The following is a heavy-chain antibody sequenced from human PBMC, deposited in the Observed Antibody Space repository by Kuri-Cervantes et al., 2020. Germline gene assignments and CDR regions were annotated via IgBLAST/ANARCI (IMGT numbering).Heavy chain of an antibody. D-gene: IGHD3-10*01. J-gene: IGHJ6*03. CDR3: ARDGKITMVQGVTLYYYYMDV. V-gene: IGHV6-1*01. CDR1: GDSVSSNSAA. CDR2: TYYRSKWYN. Sequence: SETLSLTCAIPGDSVSSNSAAWNWIGQSPSRGLEWLGRTYYRSKWYNDYAVSVKSRITINPDTSKNQFSLQLNSATPEDTAVYYCARDGKITMVQGVTLYYYYMDVWGKGTTVTVSS.